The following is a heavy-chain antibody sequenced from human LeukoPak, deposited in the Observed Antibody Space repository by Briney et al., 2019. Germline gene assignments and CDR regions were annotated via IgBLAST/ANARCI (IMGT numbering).Heavy chain of an antibody. J-gene: IGHJ3*02. D-gene: IGHD3-10*01. V-gene: IGHV4-59*01. CDR2: MFYSGTT. CDR3: VGEKSFFGEAI. CDR1: GVSITTYY. Sequence: SETLSLTCTVSGVSITTYYWSWVRQPPGKGLEWIGHMFYSGTTSYNPSLKSRVAISVDTFKSRVSLTVTSVTAADTAVYYCVGEKSFFGEAIWSQGTLVTVSS.